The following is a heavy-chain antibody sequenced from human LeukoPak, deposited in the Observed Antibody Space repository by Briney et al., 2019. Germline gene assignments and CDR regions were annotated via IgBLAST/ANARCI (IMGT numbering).Heavy chain of an antibody. Sequence: GGSLRLSCAASGFTFSSYAMSWVRQAPGKGLGWVSAISGSGGSTYYADSVKGRFTISRDNSKNTLYLQMNSLGAEDTAVYYCAKALEPVTTLDDAFDIWGQGTMVTVSS. J-gene: IGHJ3*02. CDR2: ISGSGGST. D-gene: IGHD4-17*01. CDR1: GFTFSSYA. CDR3: AKALEPVTTLDDAFDI. V-gene: IGHV3-23*01.